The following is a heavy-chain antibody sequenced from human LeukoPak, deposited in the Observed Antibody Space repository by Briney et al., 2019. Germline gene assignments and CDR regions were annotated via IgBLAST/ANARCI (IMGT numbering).Heavy chain of an antibody. CDR1: GGSISSSNYY. Sequence: SETLSLTCIVSGGSISSSNYYWGWIRQPPGKGLEWIGSIYYSGSTNYNPSLKSRVTIFVDTSRNQFSLRLSSVTAADTAVYYCARQMKMTTIEDYFYYGMDVWGQGTTVTVSS. D-gene: IGHD5-24*01. V-gene: IGHV4-39*01. CDR2: IYYSGST. CDR3: ARQMKMTTIEDYFYYGMDV. J-gene: IGHJ6*02.